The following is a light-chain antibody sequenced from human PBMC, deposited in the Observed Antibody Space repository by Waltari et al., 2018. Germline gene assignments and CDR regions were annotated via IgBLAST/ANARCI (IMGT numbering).Light chain of an antibody. CDR3: QQYNIYSPQA. Sequence: DIQMTQSPSTLSASVGDRVTITCRASQTIDNYLAWYQQKPGESPKVMIYDASTLGDGVPSRFSGSGFGTDFSITISSLQPDDFATYWCQQYNIYSPQAFGQGTKVEVK. CDR1: QTIDNY. J-gene: IGKJ1*01. CDR2: DAS. V-gene: IGKV1-5*01.